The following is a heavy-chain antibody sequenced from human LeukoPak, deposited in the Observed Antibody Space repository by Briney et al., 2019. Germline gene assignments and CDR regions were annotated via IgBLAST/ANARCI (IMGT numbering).Heavy chain of an antibody. J-gene: IGHJ4*02. Sequence: ASVKVSCKASGYTFTGYYMHWVRQAPGQGLEWMGWINPNSGGTNYAQKFQGRVTMTRNTSISTAYMELSSLRSEDTAVNHCARGNKYSYGRSYYFDYWGQGTLVTVSS. V-gene: IGHV1-2*02. CDR3: ARGNKYSYGRSYYFDY. CDR2: INPNSGGT. CDR1: GYTFTGYY. D-gene: IGHD5-18*01.